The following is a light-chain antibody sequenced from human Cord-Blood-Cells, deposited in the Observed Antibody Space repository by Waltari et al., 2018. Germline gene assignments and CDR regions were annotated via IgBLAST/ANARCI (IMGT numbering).Light chain of an antibody. V-gene: IGLV2-14*03. CDR1: SRAFGGYAL. Sequence: QSALTQPAPVSGSPGQSTTLSCTGTSRAFGGYALVSCYQQHPGKAPKLIIYDVSNRPSGVSNRFSGSKSGNTASLTISGLQAEDEADYYCSSYTSSSPLGVFGGGTKLTVL. CDR2: DVS. CDR3: SSYTSSSPLGV. J-gene: IGLJ3*02.